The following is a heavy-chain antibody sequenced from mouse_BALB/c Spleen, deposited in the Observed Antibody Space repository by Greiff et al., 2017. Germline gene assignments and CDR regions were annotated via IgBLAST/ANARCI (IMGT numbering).Heavy chain of an antibody. CDR2: INPYNGDT. J-gene: IGHJ4*01. CDR3: ARDYRYDEGYAMDY. D-gene: IGHD2-14*01. V-gene: IGHV1-20*02. CDR1: GYSFTGYF. Sequence: VQLQQSGPELVKPGASVKISCKASGYSFTGYFMNWVMQSHGKSLEWIGRINPYNGDTFYNQKFKGKATLTVDKSSSTAHMELRSLASEDSAVYYCARDYRYDEGYAMDYWGQGTSVTVSS.